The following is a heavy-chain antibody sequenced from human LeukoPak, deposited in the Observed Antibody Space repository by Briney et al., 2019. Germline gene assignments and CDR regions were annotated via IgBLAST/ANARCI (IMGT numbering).Heavy chain of an antibody. D-gene: IGHD6-13*01. CDR1: GGSFSGYY. V-gene: IGHV4-34*01. CDR2: INHSGST. Sequence: SETLSLTCAVYGGSFSGYYWSWIRQPPGKGLEWIGEINHSGSTNYNPSLKSRVTISVDTSKNQFSLKLSSVTAADTAVYYCARGPYSSSWTPRANYFDYWGQGTLVTVSS. CDR3: ARGPYSSSWTPRANYFDY. J-gene: IGHJ4*02.